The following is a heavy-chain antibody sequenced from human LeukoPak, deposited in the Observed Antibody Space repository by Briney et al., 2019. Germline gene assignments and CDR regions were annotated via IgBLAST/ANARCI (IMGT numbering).Heavy chain of an antibody. CDR2: INHSGST. J-gene: IGHJ4*02. D-gene: IGHD6-6*01. CDR1: GGSFSGYY. V-gene: IGHV4-34*01. CDR3: AREGSSSLMFDY. Sequence: PSETLSLTCAVYGGSFSGYYWSWIRQPPGKGREWIGEINHSGSTNYNPSLKSRVTISVDTSKNQFSLTLSSVTAADTAVYYCAREGSSSLMFDYWGQGTLVTVSS.